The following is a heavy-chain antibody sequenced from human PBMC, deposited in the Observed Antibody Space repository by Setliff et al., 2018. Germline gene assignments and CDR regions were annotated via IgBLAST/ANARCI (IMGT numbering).Heavy chain of an antibody. CDR2: ISAYNGNT. J-gene: IGHJ6*03. D-gene: IGHD3-3*01. CDR3: ARGQNVQFLEWYNYYYYYYMDV. Sequence: ASVKVSCKASGYTFTSYGISWVRQAPGQGLEWMGWISAYNGNTNYAQKLQGRVTMTTDTSTSTAYMELRSLRSDDTAVYYCARGQNVQFLEWYNYYYYYYMDVWGKGTTVTVS. CDR1: GYTFTSYG. V-gene: IGHV1-18*01.